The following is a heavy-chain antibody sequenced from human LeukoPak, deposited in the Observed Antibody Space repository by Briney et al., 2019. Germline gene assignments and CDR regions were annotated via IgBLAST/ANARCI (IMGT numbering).Heavy chain of an antibody. Sequence: SETLSLTCTVSGYSISSGYYWGWIRQPPGKGLEWIGSIYHSGSTYYNPSLKSRVTISVDTSKNQFSLKLSSVTAADTAVYYCARGSVLRYFDWLIRTAYYFDYWGQGTLVTVSS. V-gene: IGHV4-38-2*02. CDR3: ARGSVLRYFDWLIRTAYYFDY. CDR2: IYHSGST. J-gene: IGHJ4*02. CDR1: GYSISSGYY. D-gene: IGHD3-9*01.